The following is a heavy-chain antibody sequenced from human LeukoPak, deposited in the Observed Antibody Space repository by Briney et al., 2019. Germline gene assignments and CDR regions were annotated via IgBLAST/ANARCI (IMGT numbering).Heavy chain of an antibody. CDR2: IYYSGST. D-gene: IGHD5-18*01. CDR3: ASVDTAMVIDY. Sequence: SETLSLTCTVSGGSIDSNGNYWGWIRQSPGKGLEWIGYIYYSGSTNYNPSLKSRVTISVDTSKNQFSLKLSSVTAADTAVYYCASVDTAMVIDYWGQGTLVTVSS. V-gene: IGHV4-61*05. CDR1: GGSIDSNGNY. J-gene: IGHJ4*02.